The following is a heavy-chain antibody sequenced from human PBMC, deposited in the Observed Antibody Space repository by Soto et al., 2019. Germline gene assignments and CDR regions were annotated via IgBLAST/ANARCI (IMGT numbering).Heavy chain of an antibody. J-gene: IGHJ5*02. Sequence: LSLTCAVAGYSIRSGYYWSWIRQSPGTGLEWIGYISSSGTTTYSPSLRSRIIISSDTSRNLFSLRLTSVTAADTAIYYCARVKTRYSTYSSWFDPWGQGPLLTVS. CDR2: ISSSGTT. V-gene: IGHV4-38-2*01. CDR3: ARVKTRYSTYSSWFDP. D-gene: IGHD1-26*01. CDR1: GYSIRSGYY.